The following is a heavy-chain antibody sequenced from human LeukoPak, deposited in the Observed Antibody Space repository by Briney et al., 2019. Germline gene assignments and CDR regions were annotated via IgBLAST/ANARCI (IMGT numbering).Heavy chain of an antibody. CDR3: ARDLTYSSGWYWFDP. CDR1: AHTFTGDY. D-gene: IGHD6-19*01. J-gene: IGHJ5*02. CDR2: INPDSGGT. Sequence: ASVKVSCKASAHTFTGDYMHWVRQAPEQGLEWMGRINPDSGGTKYAQKFQGRVTMTRDTSISTAYMELSRLRFDDTAMYYCARDLTYSSGWYWFDPWGQGTLVTVSS. V-gene: IGHV1-2*06.